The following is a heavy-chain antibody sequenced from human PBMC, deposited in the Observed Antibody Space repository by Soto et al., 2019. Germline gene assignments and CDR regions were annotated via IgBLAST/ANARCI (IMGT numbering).Heavy chain of an antibody. D-gene: IGHD6-13*01. Sequence: GGSLRLSCAASGFTFSSYGIHWVRQAPGKGLEWVAVISYDGSNKYYADSVKGRFTIPRDNSKNTLYLQMNSLRAEDTAVYYCAKVPQAGYYYYYGMDVWGQGTTVTVSS. CDR2: ISYDGSNK. CDR1: GFTFSSYG. CDR3: AKVPQAGYYYYYGMDV. V-gene: IGHV3-30*18. J-gene: IGHJ6*02.